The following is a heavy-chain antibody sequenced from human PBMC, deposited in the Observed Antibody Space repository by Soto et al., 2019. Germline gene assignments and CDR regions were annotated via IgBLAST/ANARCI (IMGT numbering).Heavy chain of an antibody. V-gene: IGHV1-8*01. D-gene: IGHD2-15*01. CDR3: ARGSWDCSGGSCYPNWFDP. CDR2: MNPNSGNT. J-gene: IGHJ5*02. CDR1: GYTFTSYD. Sequence: GASVKVSCKASGYTFTSYDINWVRQATGQGLEWMGWMNPNSGNTGYAQKFQGRVTMTRNTSISTAYMELSSLRSEDTAVYYCARGSWDCSGGSCYPNWFDPWGQGTLVTVSS.